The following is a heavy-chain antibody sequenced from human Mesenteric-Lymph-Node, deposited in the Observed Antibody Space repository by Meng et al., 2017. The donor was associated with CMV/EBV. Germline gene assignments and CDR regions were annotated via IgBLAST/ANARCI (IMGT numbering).Heavy chain of an antibody. V-gene: IGHV1-18*01. J-gene: IGHJ4*02. CDR1: GYIFNNYD. D-gene: IGHD3/OR15-3a*01. CDR2: ISAENGKT. Sequence: ASVKVSCKASGYIFNNYDISWVRQAPGQGLEWMGWISAENGKTNYAQNFQGRVTMTRDTSTSTAYMELRSLRPDDTAVYYCARDGDVLGFLDWPKKGSSPDYWGQGTLVTVSS. CDR3: ARDGDVLGFLDWPKKGSSPDY.